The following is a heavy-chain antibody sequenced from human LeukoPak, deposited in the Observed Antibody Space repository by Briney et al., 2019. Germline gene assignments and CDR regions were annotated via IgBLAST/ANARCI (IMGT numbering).Heavy chain of an antibody. CDR1: GFTFSNAW. J-gene: IGHJ1*01. V-gene: IGHV3-7*01. Sequence: PGGSLRLSCAASGFTFSNAWMSWVRQAPGKGLEWVANIKQDGSEKYYVDSVKGRFTISRDNAKNSLYLQMNSLRAEDTAVYYCATYCGGDCFTSFGYFQHWGQGTLVTVSS. CDR3: ATYCGGDCFTSFGYFQH. D-gene: IGHD2-21*02. CDR2: IKQDGSEK.